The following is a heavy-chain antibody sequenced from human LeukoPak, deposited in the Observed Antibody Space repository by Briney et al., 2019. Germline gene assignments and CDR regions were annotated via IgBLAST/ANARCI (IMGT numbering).Heavy chain of an antibody. CDR3: AKWGTAMVSYYYYGMDV. CDR1: GFPFSSYW. CDR2: ISGSGGST. J-gene: IGHJ6*02. V-gene: IGHV3-23*01. D-gene: IGHD5-18*01. Sequence: GGSLRLSCVASGFPFSSYWMTWVRQAPGKGLEWVSAISGSGGSTYYTDSVKGRFTISRDNSKNTLYLQMNSLRAEDTAVYYCAKWGTAMVSYYYYGMDVWGQGTTVTVSS.